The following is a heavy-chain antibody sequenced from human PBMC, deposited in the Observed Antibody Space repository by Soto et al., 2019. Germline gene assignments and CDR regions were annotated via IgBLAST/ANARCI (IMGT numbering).Heavy chain of an antibody. Sequence: QVQLVQSGAEVKKPGSSVKVSCKASGGTFSSYTISWVRQAPGQGLEWMGRIIPILGIANYAQKFQGRVTITADKSTGTAYMELGSLGSEDTVVYYSASKDVAAAGSYYYYRDVWGKGTTVTVSS. CDR3: ASKDVAAAGSYYYYRDV. CDR1: GGTFSSYT. V-gene: IGHV1-69*02. J-gene: IGHJ6*03. CDR2: IIPILGIA. D-gene: IGHD6-13*01.